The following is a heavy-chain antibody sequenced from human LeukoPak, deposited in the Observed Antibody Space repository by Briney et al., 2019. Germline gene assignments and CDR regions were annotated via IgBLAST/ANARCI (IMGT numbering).Heavy chain of an antibody. CDR3: ARGISSGIDY. J-gene: IGHJ4*02. CDR1: GFTFTTYY. D-gene: IGHD6-19*01. CDR2: ISAYNGNT. Sequence: ASVTVSCKASGFTFTTYYMHWVRQAPGQGLEWMGWISAYNGNTNYAQKLQGRVTMTTDTSTSTAYMELRSLRSDDTAVYYCARGISSGIDYWGQGTLVTVSS. V-gene: IGHV1-18*04.